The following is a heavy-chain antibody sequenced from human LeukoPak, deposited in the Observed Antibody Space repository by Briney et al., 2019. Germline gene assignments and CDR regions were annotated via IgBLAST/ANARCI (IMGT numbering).Heavy chain of an antibody. CDR3: ARSGPYCSGGSCYAYAMDV. CDR2: IYYSGNT. CDR1: GGSISKSPYY. D-gene: IGHD2-15*01. Sequence: SETLSLTCSVSGGSISKSPYYWAWIRQTPGKGLEWIANIYYSGNTYYNLSLKSRFTISVDTSKNHFSLKLNSVTAADTAVYYCARSGPYCSGGSCYAYAMDVWGQGTTATVSS. V-gene: IGHV4-39*02. J-gene: IGHJ6*02.